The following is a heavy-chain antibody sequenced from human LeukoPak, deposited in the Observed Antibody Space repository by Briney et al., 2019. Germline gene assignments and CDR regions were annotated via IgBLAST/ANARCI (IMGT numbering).Heavy chain of an antibody. Sequence: SETLSLTCALYGGSFSGYYRRWIPEPPEEGGGWIGEINHTGSTNYNSCLKSRVTISVDTSKNQFSLKLSSVTAADTAVDYCARRRSGWYRGRDYYYGMDVWGQGTMVTVSS. CDR2: INHTGST. J-gene: IGHJ6*02. D-gene: IGHD6-19*01. CDR3: ARRRSGWYRGRDYYYGMDV. V-gene: IGHV4-34*01. CDR1: GGSFSGYY.